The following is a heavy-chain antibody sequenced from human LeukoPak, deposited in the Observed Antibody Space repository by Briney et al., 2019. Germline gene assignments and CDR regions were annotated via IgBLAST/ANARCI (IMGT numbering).Heavy chain of an antibody. CDR3: ARERRFGEYPPD. D-gene: IGHD3-10*01. CDR2: MNPNSGNT. Sequence: GASVKVSCKASGYTFTSYDINWVRQATGQGLEWMGWMNPNSGNTGYAQKFQGRVTMTRNTSISTAYMELSSLRSEDTAVYYYARERRFGEYPPDWGQGTLVTVSS. V-gene: IGHV1-8*01. J-gene: IGHJ4*02. CDR1: GYTFTSYD.